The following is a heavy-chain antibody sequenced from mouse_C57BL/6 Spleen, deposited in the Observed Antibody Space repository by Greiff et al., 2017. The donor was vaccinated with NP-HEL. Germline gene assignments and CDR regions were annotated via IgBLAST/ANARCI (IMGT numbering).Heavy chain of an antibody. J-gene: IGHJ4*01. CDR1: GFTFSSYA. CDR2: ISDGGSYT. V-gene: IGHV5-4*03. D-gene: IGHD2-2*01. Sequence: EVKLVESGGGLVKPGGSLKLSCAASGFTFSSYAMSWVRQTPDKRLEWVATISDGGSYTYYPDNVKGRFTISRDNAKNNLYLQMSHLKSEDTAMYYGARGGRVTTDYYAMDYWGQGTSVTVSS. CDR3: ARGGRVTTDYYAMDY.